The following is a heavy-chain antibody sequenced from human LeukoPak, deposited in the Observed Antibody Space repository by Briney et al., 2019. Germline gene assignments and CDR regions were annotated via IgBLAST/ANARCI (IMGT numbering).Heavy chain of an antibody. CDR3: ASRPPLGYCSSTSCYRSDY. J-gene: IGHJ4*02. Sequence: PGGSLRLSCAASGFTFSSYGMHWVRQAPGKGLEWVAVISYDGSNKYYADSVKGRFTISRDNSKNTLYLQMNSLRAEDTAVYYCASRPPLGYCSSTSCYRSDYWGQGTLVTVSS. CDR2: ISYDGSNK. CDR1: GFTFSSYG. V-gene: IGHV3-30*03. D-gene: IGHD2-2*02.